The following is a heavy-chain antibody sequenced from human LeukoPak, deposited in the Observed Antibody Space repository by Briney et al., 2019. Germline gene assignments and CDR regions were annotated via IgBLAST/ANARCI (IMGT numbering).Heavy chain of an antibody. D-gene: IGHD2-15*01. V-gene: IGHV3-11*01. Sequence: GGSLRLSCAASGFTFSDYNMRWIRQAPGKGLEWVSSISRSGSTKYYADSVKGRFTISRDNAKNSLFLQMNSLRAEHKAVYYCARVLRYCSGGNCYSGGLGYMDVWGKGTTVTVSS. CDR3: ARVLRYCSGGNCYSGGLGYMDV. CDR1: GFTFSDYN. J-gene: IGHJ6*03. CDR2: ISRSGSTK.